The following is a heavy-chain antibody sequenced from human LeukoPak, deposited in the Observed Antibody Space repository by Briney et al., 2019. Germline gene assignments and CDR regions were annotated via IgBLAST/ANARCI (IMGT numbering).Heavy chain of an antibody. J-gene: IGHJ4*02. CDR2: IYYSGST. CDR1: GGSISSYY. V-gene: IGHV4-59*08. Sequence: SETLSLTCTVSGGSISSYYWSWIRQPPGKELEWIGYIYYSGSTNYNPSLKSRVTISVDTSKNQFSLKLSSVTAADTAVYYCARRGAYYGSGSYYPFDCWGQGTLVTVSS. CDR3: ARRGAYYGSGSYYPFDC. D-gene: IGHD3-10*01.